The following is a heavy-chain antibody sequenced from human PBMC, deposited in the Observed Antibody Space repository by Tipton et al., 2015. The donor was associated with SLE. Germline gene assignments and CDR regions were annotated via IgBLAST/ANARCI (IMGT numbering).Heavy chain of an antibody. CDR2: IYTSGST. CDR3: ARGTNYDSSGYYSY. CDR1: GGSISSGSYY. Sequence: TLSLTCTVSGGSISSGSYYWSWIRRPAGKGLEWIGHIYTSGSTNYNPSLKSRVTISVDTSKNQFSLKLSSVTAADTALYYCARGTNYDSSGYYSYWGQGTLVTVSS. D-gene: IGHD3-22*01. J-gene: IGHJ4*02. V-gene: IGHV4-61*09.